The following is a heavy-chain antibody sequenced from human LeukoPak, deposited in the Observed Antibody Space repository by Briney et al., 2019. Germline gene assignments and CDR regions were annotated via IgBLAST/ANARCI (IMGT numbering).Heavy chain of an antibody. Sequence: SETLSLTCAVYGGSFSGYYWNWIRQPPGKGLEWIGSIYYSGSTYYNPSLKSRVTISVDTSKNQFSLKLSSVTAADTAVYYCARESGWYAFDIWGQGTMVTVSS. CDR2: IYYSGST. CDR1: GGSFSGYY. J-gene: IGHJ3*02. D-gene: IGHD6-19*01. V-gene: IGHV4-34*01. CDR3: ARESGWYAFDI.